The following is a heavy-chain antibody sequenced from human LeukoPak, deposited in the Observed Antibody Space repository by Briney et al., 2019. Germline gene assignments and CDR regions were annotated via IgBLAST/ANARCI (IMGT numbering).Heavy chain of an antibody. CDR1: GGSISGYY. Sequence: PSETLSLTCTVSGGSISGYYWTWLRQPPGQGLEWIGYIYSSGSTNYNPSLKSRVSISLDTSKNQFSLKLNSVTAADTAVYYCARHGYSYGLFNYWGQGTLVTVSS. V-gene: IGHV4-59*08. CDR2: IYSSGST. J-gene: IGHJ4*02. D-gene: IGHD5-18*01. CDR3: ARHGYSYGLFNY.